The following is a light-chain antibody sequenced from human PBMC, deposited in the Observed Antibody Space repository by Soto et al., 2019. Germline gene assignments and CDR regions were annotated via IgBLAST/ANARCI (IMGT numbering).Light chain of an antibody. Sequence: DIQMTQSPSTLSASVGDRVTITCRASQGISSWLAWYQQKPGKAPKFLIYDASILESGVPSRFSGSGFGREFTLTISSLQPDDFAPYYCQQYYDYSTLYTFGQGTKVEIK. CDR3: QQYYDYSTLYT. CDR1: QGISSW. J-gene: IGKJ2*01. V-gene: IGKV1-5*01. CDR2: DAS.